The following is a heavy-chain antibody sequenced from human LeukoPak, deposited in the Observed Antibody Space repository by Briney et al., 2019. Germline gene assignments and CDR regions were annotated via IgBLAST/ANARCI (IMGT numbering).Heavy chain of an antibody. J-gene: IGHJ3*02. Sequence: GASVKVSCKASGGTFISYAISWVRQAPGQGLEWMGGIIPIFGTANYAQKFQGRVTITADESTSTAYMELSSLRSEDTAVYYCARKVEAGLEAFDIWGQGTMVTVSS. CDR2: IIPIFGTA. D-gene: IGHD6-19*01. CDR3: ARKVEAGLEAFDI. V-gene: IGHV1-69*01. CDR1: GGTFISYA.